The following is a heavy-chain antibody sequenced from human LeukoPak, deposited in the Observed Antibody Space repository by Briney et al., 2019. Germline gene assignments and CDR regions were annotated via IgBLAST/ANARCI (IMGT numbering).Heavy chain of an antibody. CDR2: ISTYNGDT. CDR3: ARDPSNTSGRTPYFDY. Sequence: GASGSLSDTPADHTFTTYAITWGRRAPGQGLEGMGGISTYNGDTSYAQRLQGRVTMTTDTSTTTAYMELRSLRSDDTAVYYCARDPSNTSGRTPYFDYWGQGTLVTVSS. D-gene: IGHD6-19*01. CDR1: DHTFTTYA. J-gene: IGHJ4*02. V-gene: IGHV1-18*01.